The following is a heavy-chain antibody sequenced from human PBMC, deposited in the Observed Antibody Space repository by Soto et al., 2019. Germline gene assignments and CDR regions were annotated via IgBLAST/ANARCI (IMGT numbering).Heavy chain of an antibody. V-gene: IGHV3-30*03. CDR1: GFSFSNSA. CDR3: HRHSGMDV. Sequence: QVQLVESGGGVVQPGRPLRLSCAAAGFSFSNSAMHWVRQAPGKGHEWVAVIADDGTKTYYADSLKGRFAISREISKGMLYLQMNSLRREDTAVYYCHRHSGMDVWVRRTTVIVFS. J-gene: IGHJ6*02. CDR2: IADDGTKT.